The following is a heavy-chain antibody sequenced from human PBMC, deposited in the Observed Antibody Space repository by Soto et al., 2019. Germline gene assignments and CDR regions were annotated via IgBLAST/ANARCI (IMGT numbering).Heavy chain of an antibody. CDR3: AGAMLLRAFDI. CDR1: GGSFSGYY. V-gene: IGHV4-34*01. CDR2: INHSGGT. D-gene: IGHD2-21*01. Sequence: PSETLSLTCAVYGGSFSGYYWSWIRQPPGKGLEWIGEINHSGGTNYNPSLKSRVTISVDTSKNQFSLKLSSVTAADTAVYYCAGAMLLRAFDIWGQGTMVT. J-gene: IGHJ3*02.